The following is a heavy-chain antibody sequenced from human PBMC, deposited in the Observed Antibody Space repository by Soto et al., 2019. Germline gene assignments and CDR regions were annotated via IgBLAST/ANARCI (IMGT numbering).Heavy chain of an antibody. CDR3: VRVPTLYSSSWYFDY. J-gene: IGHJ4*02. Sequence: GGSLRLSCAASGFTFSSYAMSWVRQAPGKGLEWVAVISYDGSNKYYADSVKGRFTISRDNSKNTLYLQMNSLRAEDTAVYYCVRVPTLYSSSWYFDYWGQGTLVTVSS. V-gene: IGHV3-30*14. D-gene: IGHD6-13*01. CDR2: ISYDGSNK. CDR1: GFTFSSYA.